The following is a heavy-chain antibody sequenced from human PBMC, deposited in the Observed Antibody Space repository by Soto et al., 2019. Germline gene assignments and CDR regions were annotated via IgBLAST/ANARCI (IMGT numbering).Heavy chain of an antibody. CDR1: GFTFSSYS. Sequence: GGSLRLSCAASGFTFSSYSMNWVRQAPGKGLEWVSYISSSSSTIYYADSVKGRFTISRDNAKNSLYLQMNSLRAEDTAVYYCARDHDFWSGTLFDYWGQGTLVTVSS. V-gene: IGHV3-48*01. CDR3: ARDHDFWSGTLFDY. CDR2: ISSSSSTI. J-gene: IGHJ4*02. D-gene: IGHD3-3*01.